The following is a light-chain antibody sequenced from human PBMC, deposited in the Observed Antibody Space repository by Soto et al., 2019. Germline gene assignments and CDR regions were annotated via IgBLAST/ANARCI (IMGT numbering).Light chain of an antibody. J-gene: IGKJ2*01. V-gene: IGKV3-15*01. CDR3: QQYGDWPPDT. Sequence: EIVMTQSPATLSVSLGERATLSCRASQSVSSNLAWYKQKPGQPPSLLIYDASTRATGVPARFGGSGSGTEFTLTISGLQSEDFAVYYCQQYGDWPPDTFGQGTKVEI. CDR1: QSVSSN. CDR2: DAS.